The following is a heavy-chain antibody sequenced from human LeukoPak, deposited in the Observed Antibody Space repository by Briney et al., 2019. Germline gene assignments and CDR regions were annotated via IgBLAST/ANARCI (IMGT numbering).Heavy chain of an antibody. CDR3: ATQGGRGSFRPGGFEY. D-gene: IGHD1-26*01. V-gene: IGHV4-59*08. CDR1: GGSISTYY. J-gene: IGHJ4*02. Sequence: KPSETLSLTCTVSGGSISTYYWSWIRQPPGKGLEYIGYIYYSGSTSYSPSLKSRVTISVDTSKNQFSLKLPSVTAADTAVYYCATQGGRGSFRPGGFEYWGQGALVTVSS. CDR2: IYYSGST.